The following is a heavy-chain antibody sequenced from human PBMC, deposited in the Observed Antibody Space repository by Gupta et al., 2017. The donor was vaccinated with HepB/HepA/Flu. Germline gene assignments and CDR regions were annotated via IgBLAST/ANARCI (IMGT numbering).Heavy chain of an antibody. CDR2: INHDGST. J-gene: IGHJ4*02. CDR3: ARGSYYGSGSYGN. CDR1: GGSFSGYY. Sequence: QVQLQQWGAGLLKPSETLSLTCAVYGGSFSGYYWSWIRQPPGKGLEWIGEINHDGSTKYNPSLKSRIIISIDTSKKQFSLKLSSVTAADTAVYYCARGSYYGSGSYGNWGQGTLVTVSS. V-gene: IGHV4-34*01. D-gene: IGHD3-10*01.